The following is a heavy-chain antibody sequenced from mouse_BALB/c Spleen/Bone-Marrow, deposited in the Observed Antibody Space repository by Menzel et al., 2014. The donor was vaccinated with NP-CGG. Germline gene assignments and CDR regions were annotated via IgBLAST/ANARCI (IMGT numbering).Heavy chain of an antibody. CDR1: GYTFTSYW. J-gene: IGHJ2*01. CDR2: IYPASDST. V-gene: IGHV1-55*01. CDR3: ATGET. Sequence: QVQLQQSGAELVKPGTSVKMSCKASGYTFTSYWVHWVKQRPGQGLEWIGDIYPASDSTNYNEKFKSKATLTVDTSSNTAYMQLSSLTSEDSAVYYCATGETWGRGTTLTVSS.